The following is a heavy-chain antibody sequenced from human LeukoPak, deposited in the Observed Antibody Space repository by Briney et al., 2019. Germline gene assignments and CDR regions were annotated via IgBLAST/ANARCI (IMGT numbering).Heavy chain of an antibody. Sequence: PSETLSLTCTVSGGSISSYYWSWIRQPPGKGLEWIGYIYYSGSTNYNPSLKSRVTIPVDTSKNQFSLKLSSVTAADTAVYYCARGSEWLRMYYFDYWGQGTLVTVSS. D-gene: IGHD5-12*01. CDR3: ARGSEWLRMYYFDY. J-gene: IGHJ4*02. V-gene: IGHV4-59*01. CDR2: IYYSGST. CDR1: GGSISSYY.